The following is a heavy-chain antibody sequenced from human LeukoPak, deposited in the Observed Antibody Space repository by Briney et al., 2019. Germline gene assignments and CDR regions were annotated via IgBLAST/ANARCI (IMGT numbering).Heavy chain of an antibody. D-gene: IGHD3-9*01. CDR1: GGSISSSN. Sequence: ETLSLTCAVSGGSISSSNWWSWVRQAPGKGLEWVSAISGSGGSTYYADSVKGRFTISRDNSKNTLYLQMNSLRAEDTAVYYCAKGYYDILTGYYPPFDYWGQGTLVTVSS. CDR3: AKGYYDILTGYYPPFDY. J-gene: IGHJ4*02. CDR2: ISGSGGST. V-gene: IGHV3-23*01.